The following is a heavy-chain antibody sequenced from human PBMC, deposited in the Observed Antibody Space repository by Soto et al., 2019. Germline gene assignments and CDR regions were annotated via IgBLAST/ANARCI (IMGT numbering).Heavy chain of an antibody. CDR2: GNHSGTT. CDR1: GGSFSDYY. D-gene: IGHD2-2*01. J-gene: IGHJ4*02. V-gene: IGHV4-34*01. CDR3: ARGIGYCSSINCYSSRRLRFDS. Sequence: QVQLQQWGAGLLKPSETLSLTCAVYGGSFSDYYWTWIRQSPEKELEWIGEGNHSGTTYYNPSLKNRVTISVHTPKNQFSLKMSSVTAADTAVYYCARGIGYCSSINCYSSRRLRFDSWGQGTLVTVSS.